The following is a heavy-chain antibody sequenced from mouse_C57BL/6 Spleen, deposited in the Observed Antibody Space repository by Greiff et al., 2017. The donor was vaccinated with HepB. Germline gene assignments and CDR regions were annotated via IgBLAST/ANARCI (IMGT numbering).Heavy chain of an antibody. CDR1: GYTFTSYW. J-gene: IGHJ2*01. Sequence: QVQLQQSGAELVKPGASVKLSCKASGYTFTSYWMHWVKQRPGQGLEWIGMIHPNSGSTNYNEKFKSKATLTVDKSSSTAYMQLSSLTSEDSAVYYCALITTVVATNDYWGQGTTLTVSS. D-gene: IGHD1-1*01. CDR2: IHPNSGST. V-gene: IGHV1-64*01. CDR3: ALITTVVATNDY.